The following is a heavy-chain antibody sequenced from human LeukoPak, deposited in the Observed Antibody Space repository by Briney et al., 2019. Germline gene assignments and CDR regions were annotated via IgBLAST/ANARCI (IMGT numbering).Heavy chain of an antibody. V-gene: IGHV1-69*04. CDR3: AREEAYYCDSSGYWYFDY. Sequence: ASVKVSCKASGGTFSSYAISWVRQAPGQGLEWMGRIIPILGIANYAQKFQGRVTITADKSTSVACMELSSLRSEDTAVYYCAREEAYYCDSSGYWYFDYWGQGTLVTVSS. J-gene: IGHJ4*02. CDR1: GGTFSSYA. CDR2: IIPILGIA. D-gene: IGHD3-22*01.